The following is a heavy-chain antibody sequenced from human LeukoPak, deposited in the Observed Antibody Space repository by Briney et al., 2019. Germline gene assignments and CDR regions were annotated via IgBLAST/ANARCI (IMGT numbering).Heavy chain of an antibody. CDR1: GGSISSYY. Sequence: SETLSLTCTVSGGSISSYYWSWIRQPPRKGLEWIGYIYYSGSTNYNPSLKSRVTISVDTSKNQFSLKLSSVTAADTAVYYCARGRAAMVTPFDYWGQGTLVTVSS. D-gene: IGHD5-18*01. J-gene: IGHJ4*02. V-gene: IGHV4-59*01. CDR2: IYYSGST. CDR3: ARGRAAMVTPFDY.